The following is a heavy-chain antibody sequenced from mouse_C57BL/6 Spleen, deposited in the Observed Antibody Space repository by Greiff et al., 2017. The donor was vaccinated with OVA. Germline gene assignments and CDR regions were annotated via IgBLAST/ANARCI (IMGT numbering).Heavy chain of an antibody. J-gene: IGHJ4*01. CDR1: GYTFTSYT. CDR3: AREGEDSLYAMDY. CDR2: INPSSGYT. Sequence: QVQLQQSGADLARPGASVKMSCKASGYTFTSYTMHWVKQRPGQGLEWIGYINPSSGYTKYNQKFKDKATLTADKSSSTAYMHLSSLTSEDSAVYYCAREGEDSLYAMDYWGQGTSVTVSS. V-gene: IGHV1-4*01. D-gene: IGHD2-13*01.